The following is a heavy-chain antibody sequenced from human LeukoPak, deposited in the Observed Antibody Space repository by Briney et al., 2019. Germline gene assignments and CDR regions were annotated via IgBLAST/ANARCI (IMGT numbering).Heavy chain of an antibody. J-gene: IGHJ1*01. V-gene: IGHV3-23*01. CDR3: AKDHSSGWQDKYFQH. D-gene: IGHD6-19*01. CDR1: GFTFSSYA. Sequence: GGSLRLSCAASGFTFSSYAMSWVRQAPGKGLEWVSAMSASGGSTYYADSVKGRFTISRDSSKNTLYLQINSLRAEDTAVYYCAKDHSSGWQDKYFQHWGQGTLVAVSS. CDR2: MSASGGST.